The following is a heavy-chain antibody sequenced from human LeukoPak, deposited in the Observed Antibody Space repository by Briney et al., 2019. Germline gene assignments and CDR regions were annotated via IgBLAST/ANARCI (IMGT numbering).Heavy chain of an antibody. CDR2: ISTTSSTI. V-gene: IGHV3-48*01. D-gene: IGHD6-6*01. CDR1: GFTFSSYH. CDR3: AKSLSIAARPYYFDY. Sequence: GSLRLSCAASGFTFSSYHMNWVRQAPGKGLEWVSYISTTSSTIYYADSVKGRFTISRDNSKNTLYLQMNSLRAEDTAVYYCAKSLSIAARPYYFDYWGQGTLVTVSS. J-gene: IGHJ4*02.